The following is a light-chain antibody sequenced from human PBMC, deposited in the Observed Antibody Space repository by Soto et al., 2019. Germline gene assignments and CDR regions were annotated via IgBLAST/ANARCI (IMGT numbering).Light chain of an antibody. Sequence: QSVLTQPASVSGSPGQSITISCTGTSSDVGGFNYVSWYQQHPGKAPKLMIYKVNNRPSGVSNRFSGSKSDNTASLTISGLQPEDDADYYCSSYTSGSVLWVFGGGTQLTVL. J-gene: IGLJ3*02. V-gene: IGLV2-14*03. CDR3: SSYTSGSVLWV. CDR2: KVN. CDR1: SSDVGGFNY.